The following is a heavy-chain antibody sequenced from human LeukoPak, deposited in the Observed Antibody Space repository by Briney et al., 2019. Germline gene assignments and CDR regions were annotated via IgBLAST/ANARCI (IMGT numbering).Heavy chain of an antibody. CDR3: ARGSDMVVV. CDR2: IYYSGST. D-gene: IGHD2-2*01. J-gene: IGHJ4*02. Sequence: SETLSLTCTVSGGSISSYYWSWIRQPPGKGLEWIGYIYYSGSTNYNPSLKSRVTISVDMSNNQFSLELSSVSAADTAVYYCARGSDMVVVWGQGTLVTVSS. CDR1: GGSISSYY. V-gene: IGHV4-59*01.